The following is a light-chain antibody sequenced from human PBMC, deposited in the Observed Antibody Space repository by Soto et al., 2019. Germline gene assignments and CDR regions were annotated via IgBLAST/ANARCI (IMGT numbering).Light chain of an antibody. Sequence: QSALTQPASVSGSPGQSITISCTGTSSDVGGYNYVSWYQQHPGKAPKLMIYEVNNRPSGVSNRFSGSKSGNTASLTISGLQAEDEADYYCSSYTSISTVIFGGGTKLTVL. V-gene: IGLV2-14*01. CDR1: SSDVGGYNY. CDR2: EVN. CDR3: SSYTSISTVI. J-gene: IGLJ2*01.